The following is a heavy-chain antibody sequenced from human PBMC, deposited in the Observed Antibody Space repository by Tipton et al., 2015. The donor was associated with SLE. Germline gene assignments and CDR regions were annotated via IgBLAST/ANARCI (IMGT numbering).Heavy chain of an antibody. J-gene: IGHJ4*02. CDR3: AKDGIAVAGTEVY. D-gene: IGHD6-19*01. Sequence: TLSLTCTVSGGSISSHYWSWIRQPPGKGLEWIGYIYYSGSTNYNPSLKSRVTISVDTSKNQFSLKLSSVTAADTAVYYCAKDGIAVAGTEVYWGQGTLVTVSS. V-gene: IGHV4-59*11. CDR2: IYYSGST. CDR1: GGSISSHY.